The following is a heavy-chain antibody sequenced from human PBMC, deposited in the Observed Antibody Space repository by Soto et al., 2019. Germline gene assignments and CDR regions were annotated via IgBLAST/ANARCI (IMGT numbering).Heavy chain of an antibody. J-gene: IGHJ5*02. D-gene: IGHD3-9*01. CDR3: AKDGRHDIAGFDP. V-gene: IGHV1-69*01. CDR2: SA. CDR1: GGTFSIYT. Sequence: QVQLVQSGAEVKKPGSSVKVSCKASGGTFSIYTISWVRQAPGQGLEWMGGSANSAQKFQGRLTVTADESKSTVYLELRSMASEDTAVYYCAKDGRHDIAGFDPWGQGTLVIVSS.